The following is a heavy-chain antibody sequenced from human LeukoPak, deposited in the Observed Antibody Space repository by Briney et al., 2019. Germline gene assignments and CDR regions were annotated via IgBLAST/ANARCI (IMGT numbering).Heavy chain of an antibody. CDR2: IGNGGSNIM. CDR1: GFTLSDYY. Sequence: GGSLRLSCAASGFTLSDYYMTWIRQAPGKGLEWISYIGNGGSNIMLYADSVKGRFTVFRDYAKNSLYLQMNSLRAEDTAVYYSARDKSNKGHDCWGQGTLVTVSS. CDR3: ARDKSNKGHDC. J-gene: IGHJ4*02. V-gene: IGHV3-11*01.